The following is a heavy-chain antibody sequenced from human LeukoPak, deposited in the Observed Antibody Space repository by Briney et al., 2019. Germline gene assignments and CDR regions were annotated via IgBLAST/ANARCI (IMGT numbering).Heavy chain of an antibody. J-gene: IGHJ4*02. Sequence: GRSLRLSRAASGFSFSSFGMHWVRQAPGKGLEWVAVISHDGSNKNYADSVKGRFTMSRDNSKNTVYLQMNSLRGEDTAVYYCAKGQWFGELLPFDYWSQGALVSVSS. CDR2: ISHDGSNK. D-gene: IGHD3-10*01. V-gene: IGHV3-30*18. CDR1: GFSFSSFG. CDR3: AKGQWFGELLPFDY.